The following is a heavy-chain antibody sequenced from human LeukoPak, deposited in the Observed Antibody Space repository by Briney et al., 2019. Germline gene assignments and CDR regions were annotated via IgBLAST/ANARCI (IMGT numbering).Heavy chain of an antibody. V-gene: IGHV1-2*02. Sequence: ASVKVSCKASGYTFAGYYIHWVRQAPGQGLEWMGWINPNGGGTFYAQIFQGRVTITRDTSITTAYMELSRLRSDDTAVYYCARGGNYGGNSGMCTFWGQGTPVTVSS. CDR1: GYTFAGYY. D-gene: IGHD4-17*01. CDR2: INPNGGGT. J-gene: IGHJ4*02. CDR3: ARGGNYGGNSGMCTF.